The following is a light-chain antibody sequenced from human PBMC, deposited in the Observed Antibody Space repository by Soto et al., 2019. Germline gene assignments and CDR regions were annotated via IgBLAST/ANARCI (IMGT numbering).Light chain of an antibody. CDR2: RNN. CDR3: AAWDDSLSVV. V-gene: IGLV1-47*01. CDR1: SSNIESNY. J-gene: IGLJ2*01. Sequence: QPVLTQPPSASGTPGQRVTISCSGSSSNIESNYVYWYQQLPGTAPKLLIYRNNQRPSGVPDRFSGSKSGTSASLAISGLRSEDEADYYCAAWDDSLSVVFGGGTKVTVL.